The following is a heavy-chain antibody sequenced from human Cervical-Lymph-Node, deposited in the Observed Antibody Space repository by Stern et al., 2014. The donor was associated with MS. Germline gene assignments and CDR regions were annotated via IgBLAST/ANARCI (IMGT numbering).Heavy chain of an antibody. J-gene: IGHJ4*02. D-gene: IGHD3-22*01. CDR2: IIPTFRTT. V-gene: IGHV1-69*06. CDR1: GGTFSSYA. CDR3: ARDVGDSSGYYFDY. Sequence: VQLVESGAEVKKPGSSVKVSCKASGGTFSSYAISWVRQAPGQGLEWMGRIIPTFRTTNYAQKFQGRGTMTRDTSTSTVYMELSSLRSEDTAVYYCARDVGDSSGYYFDYWGQGTLVTVSS.